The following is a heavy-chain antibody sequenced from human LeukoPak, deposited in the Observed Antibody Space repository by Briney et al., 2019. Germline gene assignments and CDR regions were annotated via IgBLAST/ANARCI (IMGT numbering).Heavy chain of an antibody. CDR1: GFIFSSYW. Sequence: GSLRLSCAASGFIFSSYWMSWVRQAPGKGLEWVANINQDGSEKYYVDSVKGRFTISRDNAKNSLYLQMNSLRAEDTAVYFCARGRNSGFSLDYWGQGTLVTVSS. CDR2: INQDGSEK. CDR3: ARGRNSGFSLDY. J-gene: IGHJ4*02. V-gene: IGHV3-7*01. D-gene: IGHD3-22*01.